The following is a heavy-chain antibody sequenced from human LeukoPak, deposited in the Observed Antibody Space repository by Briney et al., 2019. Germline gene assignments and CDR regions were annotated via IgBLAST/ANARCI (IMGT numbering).Heavy chain of an antibody. CDR2: IYPGDSDT. Sequence: KHGESLKISCKGSGYSFTSYWIGWVRQMPGKGLEWMGIIYPGDSDTRYSPSFQGQVTISADKSISTAYLQCSSLKASDTAMHYCARLQVLRFLEWSGNGPPALPFDYWGQGTLVTVSS. CDR3: ARLQVLRFLEWSGNGPPALPFDY. D-gene: IGHD3-3*01. CDR1: GYSFTSYW. V-gene: IGHV5-51*01. J-gene: IGHJ4*02.